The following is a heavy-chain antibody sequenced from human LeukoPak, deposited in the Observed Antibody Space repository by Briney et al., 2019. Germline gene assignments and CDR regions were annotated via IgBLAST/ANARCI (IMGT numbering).Heavy chain of an antibody. Sequence: SETLSPTCTVSGGSISSSSYYWGWIRQPPGKGLEWIGSIYYSGSTYYNPSLKSRVTISVDTSKNQFSLKLSSVTAADTAVYYCARQVDCSGGSCYTFDYWGQGTLVTVSS. D-gene: IGHD2-15*01. CDR1: GGSISSSSYY. CDR3: ARQVDCSGGSCYTFDY. CDR2: IYYSGST. J-gene: IGHJ4*02. V-gene: IGHV4-39*01.